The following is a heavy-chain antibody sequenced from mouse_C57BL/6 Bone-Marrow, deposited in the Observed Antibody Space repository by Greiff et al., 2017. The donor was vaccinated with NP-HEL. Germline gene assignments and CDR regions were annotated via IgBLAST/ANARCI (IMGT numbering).Heavy chain of an antibody. CDR3: TTVYSNYEGYYAMDY. V-gene: IGHV1-5*01. CDR1: GYTFTSYW. CDR2: IYPGNSDT. Sequence: VQLQQSGTVLARPGASVKMSCKTSGYTFTSYWMHWVKQRPGQGLEWIGAIYPGNSDTSYNQKFKGKATLTAVTSASTAYMELSSLTNEDSAVYYCTTVYSNYEGYYAMDYWGQGTSVTVSS. D-gene: IGHD2-5*01. J-gene: IGHJ4*01.